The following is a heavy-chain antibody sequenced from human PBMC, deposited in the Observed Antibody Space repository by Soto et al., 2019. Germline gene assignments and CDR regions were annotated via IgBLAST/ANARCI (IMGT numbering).Heavy chain of an antibody. CDR2: IYPGDSDT. Sequence: LNISCKGSGYTFTNYWIGWVRQMPGKGLEWMGIIYPGDSDTKYNPSFQGQVTISADKSITTTYLRWTSLKASDTAIYYCAASIFYYGMDVWGQGTTVTVSS. J-gene: IGHJ6*02. CDR3: AASIFYYGMDV. V-gene: IGHV5-51*01. CDR1: GYTFTNYW.